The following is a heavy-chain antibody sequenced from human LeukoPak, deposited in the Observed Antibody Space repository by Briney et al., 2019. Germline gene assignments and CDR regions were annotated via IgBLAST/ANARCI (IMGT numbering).Heavy chain of an antibody. Sequence: GGSLRLSCAASGFTFSDNYMSWVRQAPGKGLEWVSIIYSGGNTYYADSVKGRFTVSRDNSKNTLYLQMNSLRVEDTAVYYCARVIVGTTTRLDYFDYWGQGTLVTVSS. CDR1: GFTFSDNY. CDR2: IYSGGNT. J-gene: IGHJ4*02. CDR3: ARVIVGTTTRLDYFDY. V-gene: IGHV3-66*01. D-gene: IGHD1-26*01.